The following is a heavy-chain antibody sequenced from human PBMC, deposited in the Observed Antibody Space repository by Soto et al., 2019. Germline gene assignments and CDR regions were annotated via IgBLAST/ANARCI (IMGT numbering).Heavy chain of an antibody. CDR1: GGSTSIYY. CDR2: INDNGNT. J-gene: IGHJ6*02. V-gene: IGHV4-59*01. CDR3: AREGLARGASDLGPDV. Sequence: QVRLQESGPGLVKPSETLSLTCTVSGGSTSIYYWNWIRQVPGKGLEWIGYINDNGNTNYNPSLMRRATISIDTSKNEFSLTLRSMTAADTAVYYCAREGLARGASDLGPDVWGQGTTVTVSS. D-gene: IGHD3-10*01.